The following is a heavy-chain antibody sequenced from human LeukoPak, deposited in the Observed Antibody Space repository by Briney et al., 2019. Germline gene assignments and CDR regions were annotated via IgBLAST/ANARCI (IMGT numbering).Heavy chain of an antibody. CDR3: AKGPAAAYYYYYYYMDV. Sequence: RASVKVSCKASGYTFTSYDINWVRQATGQGLEWMGWMNPNSGNTGYAQKFQGRVTITRNTSISTAYMELSSLRSEDTAVYYCAKGPAAAYYYYYYYMDVWGKGTTVTVSS. J-gene: IGHJ6*03. CDR1: GYTFTSYD. V-gene: IGHV1-8*03. D-gene: IGHD2-2*01. CDR2: MNPNSGNT.